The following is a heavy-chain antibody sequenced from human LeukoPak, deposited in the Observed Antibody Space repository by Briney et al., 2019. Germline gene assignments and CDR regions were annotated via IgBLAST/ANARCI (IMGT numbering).Heavy chain of an antibody. CDR3: ARERVSYFDN. CDR2: IYHSGDT. J-gene: IGHJ4*02. V-gene: IGHV4-31*03. CDR1: GASISSGGYY. Sequence: PAESLSLTCTLSGASISSGGYYWSWIRQHPGKGLERIGYIYHSGDTYYSPSLKSRTTISVDTSKNHFSRKMTSVSAADTAVYYCARERVSYFDNWGQGTLVTVSS.